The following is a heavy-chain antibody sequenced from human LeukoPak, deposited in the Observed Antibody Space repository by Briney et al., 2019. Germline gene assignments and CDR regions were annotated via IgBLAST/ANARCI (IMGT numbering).Heavy chain of an antibody. D-gene: IGHD3-10*01. CDR3: ARDGLKTYYYGSGTDY. CDR1: GFTFSSYW. Sequence: GGSLRLSCAASGFTFSSYWMSWVRQAPGKGLEWVANIKQGGSEKYYVDSVKGRFTISRDNAKNSLYLQMNSLRAEDTAVYYCARDGLKTYYYGSGTDYWGQGTLVTVSS. J-gene: IGHJ4*02. V-gene: IGHV3-7*01. CDR2: IKQGGSEK.